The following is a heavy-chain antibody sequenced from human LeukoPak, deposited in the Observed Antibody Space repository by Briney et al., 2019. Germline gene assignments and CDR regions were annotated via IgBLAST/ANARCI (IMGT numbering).Heavy chain of an antibody. CDR2: MNPNSGNT. J-gene: IGHJ4*02. Sequence: ASVKVSCKASGYTFTSYDINWVRQATGQGLEWMIWMNPNSGNTGYAQKFQGRVTMTRNTSISTAYMELSSLRSEDTAVYYCARDRRYYGSGSYYPLRYWGQGTLVTVSS. V-gene: IGHV1-8*01. CDR3: ARDRRYYGSGSYYPLRY. CDR1: GYTFTSYD. D-gene: IGHD3-10*01.